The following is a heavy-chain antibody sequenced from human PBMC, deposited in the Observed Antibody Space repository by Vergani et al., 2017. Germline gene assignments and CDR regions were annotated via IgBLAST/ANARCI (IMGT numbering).Heavy chain of an antibody. Sequence: QLQLQESGPGLVRPSETLSLTCTVPGGSLSGYYWNWIRQTPGEGLEWIGYVEDSGYFNYNPSLKTRVSMSSDTSNNQFSLMLSSVTVADTAVYYCARSIVSRNPPDYFDNWGQGTLVTVSS. D-gene: IGHD1-14*01. J-gene: IGHJ4*02. CDR3: ARSIVSRNPPDYFDN. CDR2: VEDSGYF. V-gene: IGHV4-59*01. CDR1: GGSLSGYY.